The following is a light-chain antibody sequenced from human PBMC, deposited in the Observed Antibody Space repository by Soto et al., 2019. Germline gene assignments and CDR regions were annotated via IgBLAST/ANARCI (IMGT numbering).Light chain of an antibody. CDR3: AAWDDSLNGVV. J-gene: IGLJ3*02. CDR2: NNN. Sequence: QSVLTQPPSASGTPGQRVTISCSGSSSNIGSHTVNWYQHLPGTAPKLLIYNNNHRPSGVPDRFSGSKSGTSASLAIIGLQSEDEADYYCAAWDDSLNGVVFGGGTKLTVL. V-gene: IGLV1-44*01. CDR1: SSNIGSHT.